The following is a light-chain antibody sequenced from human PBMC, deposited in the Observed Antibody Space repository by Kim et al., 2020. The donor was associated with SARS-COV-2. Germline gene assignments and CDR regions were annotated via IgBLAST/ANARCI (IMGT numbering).Light chain of an antibody. CDR2: DIS. CDR3: QQYEDWPRT. V-gene: IGKV3-15*01. Sequence: VSPGERASLSCSASQNVHDNLAWYQQTPGQPPRLLIYDISTRATGIPARFSGSGAVTEFTLTISSLQFDDFAIYYCQQYEDWPRTFGRGTKVDIK. CDR1: QNVHDN. J-gene: IGKJ1*01.